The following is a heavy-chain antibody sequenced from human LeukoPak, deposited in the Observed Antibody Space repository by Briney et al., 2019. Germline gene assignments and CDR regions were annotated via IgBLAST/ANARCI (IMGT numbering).Heavy chain of an antibody. CDR1: GYNFPIYW. CDR2: IYPGDSDT. D-gene: IGHD3-10*01. Sequence: GESLKISCRGSGYNFPIYWIGWVRQMPGQGLEWMGIIYPGDSDTRYSPSFQGQVTISADKSISTAYLQWSSLKASDTAMYYCARRYYYGSGSYLAGWYFDLWGRGTLVTVSS. J-gene: IGHJ2*01. V-gene: IGHV5-51*01. CDR3: ARRYYYGSGSYLAGWYFDL.